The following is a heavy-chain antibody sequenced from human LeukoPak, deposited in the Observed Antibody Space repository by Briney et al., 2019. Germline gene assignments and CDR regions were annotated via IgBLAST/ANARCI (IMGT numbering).Heavy chain of an antibody. CDR1: GYTFTSYY. D-gene: IGHD3-10*01. V-gene: IGHV1-46*01. Sequence: ASVKVSCKASGYTFTSYYMHWVRQAPGQGLEWMGIINPSGGSTSYAQKFQGSVTMTRDTSTSTVYMELSSLRSEDTAVYYCAMGETFGPFDYWGQGTLVTVSS. CDR2: INPSGGST. J-gene: IGHJ4*02. CDR3: AMGETFGPFDY.